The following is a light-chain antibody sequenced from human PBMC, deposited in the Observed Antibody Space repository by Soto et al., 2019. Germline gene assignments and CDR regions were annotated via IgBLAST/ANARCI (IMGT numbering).Light chain of an antibody. J-gene: IGKJ2*01. CDR2: DAS. Sequence: DIQMTQFTSTLSASVGDRVTITCRASQTTNTWWAWYQQKPGTAPKLLIYDASSLEGGVPSRFSASGSGTEFTLTISSLQPDDLATYYCQQYISDPYTFGQGTKVEIK. V-gene: IGKV1-5*01. CDR1: QTTNTW. CDR3: QQYISDPYT.